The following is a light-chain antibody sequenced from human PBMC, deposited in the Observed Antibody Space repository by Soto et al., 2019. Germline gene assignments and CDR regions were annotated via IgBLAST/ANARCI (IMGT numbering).Light chain of an antibody. CDR1: SSDVGGYNY. CDR3: SSYTSSSTLAVV. CDR2: DVS. J-gene: IGLJ2*01. Sequence: QSALTQPASVSGSPGQSITISCTGTSSDVGGYNYVSWYQQHPGKAPKLMIYDVSNRPSGVSNRFSGSKSGNTASLTISGLQAEDEVDYYCSSYTSSSTLAVVFGGGTQLTVL. V-gene: IGLV2-14*01.